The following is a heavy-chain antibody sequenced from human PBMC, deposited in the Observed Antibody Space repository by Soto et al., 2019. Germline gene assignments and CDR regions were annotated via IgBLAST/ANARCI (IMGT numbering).Heavy chain of an antibody. CDR3: ASSYSSGWPRGWFDP. D-gene: IGHD6-19*01. CDR2: IDPSDSYT. V-gene: IGHV5-10-1*01. CDR1: GYSFTSYW. J-gene: IGHJ5*02. Sequence: GESLKIACKGSGYSFTSYWISWVRQMPGKGLEWMGRIDPSDSYTNYSPSFQGHVTIPADKSISTAYLQWSSLKASDTAMYYCASSYSSGWPRGWFDPWGQGTLVTV.